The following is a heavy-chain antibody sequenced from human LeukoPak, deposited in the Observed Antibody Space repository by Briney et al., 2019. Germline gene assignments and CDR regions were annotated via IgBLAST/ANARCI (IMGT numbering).Heavy chain of an antibody. Sequence: SETLSLTCTVSGGSISSYYWSWIRQPPGKGLEWIGYIYYSGSTNYNPSLKSRVTISVDTSKNQFSLKLSSVTAADTAVYYCARSGYFDWLYYYYGMDVWGQGTTVTVSS. J-gene: IGHJ6*02. CDR2: IYYSGST. D-gene: IGHD3-9*01. CDR3: ARSGYFDWLYYYYGMDV. V-gene: IGHV4-59*12. CDR1: GGSISSYY.